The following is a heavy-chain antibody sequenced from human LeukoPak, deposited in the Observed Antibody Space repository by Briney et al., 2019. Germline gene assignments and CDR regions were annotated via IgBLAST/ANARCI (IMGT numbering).Heavy chain of an antibody. J-gene: IGHJ4*02. D-gene: IGHD6-13*01. CDR2: IYTSGST. V-gene: IGHV4-4*07. CDR3: AREQLALEYYFDY. CDR1: GGSFSGYY. Sequence: SETLSLTCAVYGGSFSGYYWSWIRQPAGKGLEWIGRIYTSGSTNYNPSLKSRVTMSVDTSKNQFSLKLSPVTAADTAVYYCAREQLALEYYFDYWGQGTLVTVSS.